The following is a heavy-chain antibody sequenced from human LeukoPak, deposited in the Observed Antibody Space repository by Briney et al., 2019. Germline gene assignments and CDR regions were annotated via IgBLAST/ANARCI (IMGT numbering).Heavy chain of an antibody. V-gene: IGHV4-34*01. CDR1: GGSFSGYY. J-gene: IGHJ6*02. Sequence: PSETLSLTCAVCGGSFSGYYWSWIRQPPGKGLEWIGEINHSGSTNYNPSLKSRVTISVDTSKNQFSLKLSSVTAADTAVYYCAREYGWLYAPLDVWGQGTTVTVSS. CDR2: INHSGST. CDR3: AREYGWLYAPLDV. D-gene: IGHD3-22*01.